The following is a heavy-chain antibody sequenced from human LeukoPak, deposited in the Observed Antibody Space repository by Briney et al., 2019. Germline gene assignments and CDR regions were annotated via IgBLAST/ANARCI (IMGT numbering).Heavy chain of an antibody. CDR3: ARQRYSGSYYFDY. D-gene: IGHD1-26*01. V-gene: IGHV4-59*08. J-gene: IGHJ4*02. CDR1: GGSISSYY. Sequence: SETLSLTCTVSGGSISSYYWSWIRQPPGKGLEWIGYIYYSGSTNYNPSLKSRVTISVDTSKNQFSLSLSSVTAADTAVYYCARQRYSGSYYFDYWGQGTLVTVSS. CDR2: IYYSGST.